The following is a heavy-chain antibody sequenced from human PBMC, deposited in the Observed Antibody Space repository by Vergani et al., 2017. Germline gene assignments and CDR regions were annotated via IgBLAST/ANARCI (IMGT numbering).Heavy chain of an antibody. CDR3: ATPQSETTGCMEV. Sequence: DVQLVQSGAEVKKPRATMKLSCKVSGYTFTDHYMHWVKQPPGKGLEWMGRVDPEDGETIYEEKFKGRVTIAANTSTDTAHLEVSSLTSEDKAVSYCATPQSETTGCMEVWGQGTTVIVSS. V-gene: IGHV1-69-2*01. D-gene: IGHD4-17*01. CDR1: GYTFTDHY. J-gene: IGHJ6*02. CDR2: VDPEDGET.